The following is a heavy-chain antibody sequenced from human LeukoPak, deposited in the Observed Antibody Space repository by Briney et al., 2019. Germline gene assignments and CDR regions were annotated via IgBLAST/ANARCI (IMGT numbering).Heavy chain of an antibody. CDR3: ALHQEEGVVVVAADDAFDI. J-gene: IGHJ3*02. V-gene: IGHV4-34*01. Sequence: PSETLSLTCAVYGGSFSGYYWSWIRQPPGKGLEWIGEINHSGSTNYNPSLKSRVTISVDTSKNQFSLKLSSVTAVDTAVYYCALHQEEGVVVVAADDAFDIWGQGTMVTVSS. D-gene: IGHD2-15*01. CDR1: GGSFSGYY. CDR2: INHSGST.